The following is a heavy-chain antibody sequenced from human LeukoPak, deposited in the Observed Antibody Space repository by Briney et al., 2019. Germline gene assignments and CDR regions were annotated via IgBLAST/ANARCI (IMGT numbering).Heavy chain of an antibody. J-gene: IGHJ3*02. V-gene: IGHV4-34*01. D-gene: IGHD3-10*01. Sequence: SETLSLTCAVYGGSFSCYYWSWIRQPPGKGLEWIGEIKNSGSTNYNPSLKSRVTISVDTSKNQFSLKLSSVTAADTAVYYCARGGLVRGLINSLIAFDIWDQGTMVTVSS. CDR2: IKNSGST. CDR3: ARGGLVRGLINSLIAFDI. CDR1: GGSFSCYY.